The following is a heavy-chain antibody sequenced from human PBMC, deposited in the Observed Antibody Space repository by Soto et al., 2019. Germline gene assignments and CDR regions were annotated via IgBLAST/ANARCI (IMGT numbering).Heavy chain of an antibody. CDR2: IIPIFGTA. D-gene: IGHD3-10*01. V-gene: IGHV1-69*13. J-gene: IGHJ3*02. CDR3: ARDKGLVEPVGRFGEKADAFDI. Sequence: ASVKVSCKASGGTFSSYAISWVRQAPGQGLEWMGGIIPIFGTANYAQKFQGRVTITADESTSTAYMELSSLRSEDTAVYYCARDKGLVEPVGRFGEKADAFDIWGQGTMVTVSS. CDR1: GGTFSSYA.